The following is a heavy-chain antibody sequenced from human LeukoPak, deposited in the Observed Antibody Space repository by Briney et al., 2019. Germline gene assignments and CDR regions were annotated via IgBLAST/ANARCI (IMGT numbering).Heavy chain of an antibody. Sequence: GGSLRLSCAASGFTFSSYGMSWVRQAPGKGLEWASGISGSGGSTYYADSVKGRFTISRDNSKNTLYLQMSSLRAEDTAVYYCAKDRDSRGGGFDPWGQGTLVTVSS. CDR1: GFTFSSYG. V-gene: IGHV3-23*01. CDR3: AKDRDSRGGGFDP. D-gene: IGHD6-19*01. J-gene: IGHJ5*02. CDR2: ISGSGGST.